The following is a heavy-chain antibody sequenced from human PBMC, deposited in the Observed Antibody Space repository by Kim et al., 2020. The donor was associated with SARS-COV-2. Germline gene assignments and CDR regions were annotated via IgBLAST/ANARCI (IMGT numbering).Heavy chain of an antibody. CDR3: ARNREAAGSGAHYHYHMHV. Sequence: GGSLRLSCAASGFIFSNYGMQWVRQAPGKGLEWVALIWYDGNNKYYADSVKGRFIISRDNSKNSLNLQMNSLRAEDTAVYYCARNREAAGSGAHYHYHMHVWPQGTTVTVSS. J-gene: IGHJ6*02. V-gene: IGHV3-33*01. CDR1: GFIFSNYG. D-gene: IGHD6-13*01. CDR2: IWYDGNNK.